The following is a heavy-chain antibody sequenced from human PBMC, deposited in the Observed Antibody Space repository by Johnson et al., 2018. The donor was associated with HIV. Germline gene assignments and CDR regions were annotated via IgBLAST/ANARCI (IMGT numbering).Heavy chain of an antibody. J-gene: IGHJ3*02. CDR1: GFTFGHYA. CDR3: GCAGGYEGAVVFDR. CDR2: IRSKTYGGTP. V-gene: IGHV3-49*03. Sequence: VQLVESGGGLVQPGRSLRLSCTASGFTFGHYAMGWFRQAPGKGLEWLGFIRSKTYGGTPHYAASVNGRFTISRDDPNTIAYLQMDSLKTADTAMYFCGCAGGYEGAVVFDRWGQGTMVTVSS. D-gene: IGHD5-12*01.